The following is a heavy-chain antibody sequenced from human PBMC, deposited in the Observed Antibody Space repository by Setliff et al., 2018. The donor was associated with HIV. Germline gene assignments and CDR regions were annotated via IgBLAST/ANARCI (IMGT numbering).Heavy chain of an antibody. Sequence: SETLSLTCAVYGGSFNGYYWSWIRQPPGKGLEWIGEINHSGSSNYNPSLKSRVTMSVDKSKNQFSLRLSSVTAADTAVYYCARARRAGSGPKYFQRWGQGTLVTVSS. CDR3: ARARRAGSGPKYFQR. CDR1: GGSFNGYY. J-gene: IGHJ1*01. V-gene: IGHV4-34*01. CDR2: INHSGSS. D-gene: IGHD2-15*01.